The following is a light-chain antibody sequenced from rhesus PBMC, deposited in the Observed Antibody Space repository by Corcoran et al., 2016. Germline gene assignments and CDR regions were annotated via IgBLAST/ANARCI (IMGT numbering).Light chain of an antibody. CDR3: HQYYSYPLT. Sequence: DIQMTQSPSSLSASVGDTVTITCRASQSFSLSLAWYQQKPGKAPKLLIYRASSLQSGVPSRFSGSKSGTDFTLTISSLQPEDFASYYCHQYYSYPLTFGPGTKLDIK. V-gene: IGKV1-46*01. CDR1: QSFSLS. J-gene: IGKJ3*01. CDR2: RAS.